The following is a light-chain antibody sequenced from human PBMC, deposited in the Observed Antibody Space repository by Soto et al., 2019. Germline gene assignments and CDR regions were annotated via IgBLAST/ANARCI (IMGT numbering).Light chain of an antibody. CDR1: SSDVGGYNY. J-gene: IGLJ1*01. V-gene: IGLV2-11*01. Sequence: QSALTQPRSVSGSPGQSVTISCTGTSSDVGGYNYVSWYQQHPGKAPKLIIYDVSKRPSGVPDRFSGSKSGNTASLTISGLQAEDEADYYCYSYAGSYTFYVFGTGTKLTVL. CDR3: YSYAGSYTFYV. CDR2: DVS.